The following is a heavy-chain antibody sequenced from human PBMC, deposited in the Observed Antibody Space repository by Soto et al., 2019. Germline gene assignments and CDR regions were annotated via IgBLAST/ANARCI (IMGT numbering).Heavy chain of an antibody. D-gene: IGHD6-6*01. CDR3: ARGSAGGIAARSAIDI. Sequence: AASVKVSCKASGYTFTSYGISWVRQAPGQGLEWMGWISAYNGNTNYAQKLQGRVTMTTDTSTSTAYMELSSLRSDDTAVYYCARGSAGGIAARSAIDIWGQGTMVTVSS. CDR2: ISAYNGNT. J-gene: IGHJ3*02. V-gene: IGHV1-18*01. CDR1: GYTFTSYG.